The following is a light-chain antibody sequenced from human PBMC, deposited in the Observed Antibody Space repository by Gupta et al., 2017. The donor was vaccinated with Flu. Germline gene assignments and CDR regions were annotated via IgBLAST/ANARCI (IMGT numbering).Light chain of an antibody. V-gene: IGKV4-1*01. CDR2: WAS. J-gene: IGKJ2*03. CDR3: QQDDSTPYS. Sequence: DIVMTQSPDSLAVSLGERDTIHCKSSQSVLYSSNNKNYLAWYQQKPGQPPKLLIYWASTRESGVPDRFSGSGSGTDFTLTISSLQAEDVAVYYCQQDDSTPYSFGQGTKMEIK. CDR1: QSVLYSSNNKNY.